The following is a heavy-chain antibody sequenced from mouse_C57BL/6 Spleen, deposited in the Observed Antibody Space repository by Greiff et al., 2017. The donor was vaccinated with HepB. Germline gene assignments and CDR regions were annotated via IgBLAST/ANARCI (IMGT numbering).Heavy chain of an antibody. J-gene: IGHJ3*01. Sequence: EVKLVESGGGLVKPGGSLKLSCAASGFTFSSYTMSWVRQTPEKRLEWVATISGGGGNTYYPDSVKGRFTISRDNAKNTLYLQMSSLRSKDTALYYCARHSSGPAWFAYWGQGTLVTVSA. CDR1: GFTFSSYT. CDR2: ISGGGGNT. D-gene: IGHD3-2*02. V-gene: IGHV5-9*01. CDR3: ARHSSGPAWFAY.